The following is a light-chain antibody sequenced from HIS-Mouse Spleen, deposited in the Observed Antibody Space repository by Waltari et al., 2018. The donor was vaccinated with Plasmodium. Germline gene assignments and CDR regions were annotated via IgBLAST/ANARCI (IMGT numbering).Light chain of an antibody. CDR2: ECS. V-gene: IGLV2-23*03. J-gene: IGLJ2*01. CDR1: RSASGRYNL. CDR3: CSYAGSSTFVV. Sequence: QSALTPPASVSGSPGHSITSHCTGTRSASGRYNLVSCYQQNPGKTPKPMIYECSKRPSGVSHRFSGSNSGNTASLTISGLQAEDEADYYCCSYAGSSTFVVFGGGTKLTVL.